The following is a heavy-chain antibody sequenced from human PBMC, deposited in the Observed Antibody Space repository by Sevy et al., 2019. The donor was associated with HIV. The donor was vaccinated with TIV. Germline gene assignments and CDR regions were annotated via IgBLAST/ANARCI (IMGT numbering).Heavy chain of an antibody. Sequence: SETLSLTCTVSGGSISSYYWSWIRQPPGKGLEWIGYIYYSGSTNYNPSLKSRVTISVDTSKNQFSLKLNSVTAADTAVYYCARAYPPVMVRGVIIPREVMIDYWGQGTLVTVSS. CDR1: GGSISSYY. V-gene: IGHV4-59*01. D-gene: IGHD3-10*01. CDR3: ARAYPPVMVRGVIIPREVMIDY. J-gene: IGHJ4*02. CDR2: IYYSGST.